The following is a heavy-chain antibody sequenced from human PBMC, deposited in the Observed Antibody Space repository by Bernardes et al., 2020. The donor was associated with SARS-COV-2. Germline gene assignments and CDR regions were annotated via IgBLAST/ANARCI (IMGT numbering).Heavy chain of an antibody. CDR2: ISTTSRYI. D-gene: IGHD6-13*01. CDR3: ARGEQQLVPYYYYGMDV. Sequence: GRSLRVSCAASGFTFSSYSMNWVRQAPGKGLEWVSSISTTSRYIYYADSVKGRFTISRDNAKNSLYLQMNSLRAEDTAVYYCARGEQQLVPYYYYGMDVWGQGTTVTVSS. CDR1: GFTFSSYS. J-gene: IGHJ6*02. V-gene: IGHV3-21*01.